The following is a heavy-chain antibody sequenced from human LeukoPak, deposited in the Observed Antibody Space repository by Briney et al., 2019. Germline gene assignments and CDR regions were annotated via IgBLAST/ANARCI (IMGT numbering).Heavy chain of an antibody. CDR1: GGSFSGYY. Sequence: SETLSHTCAVYGGSFSGYYWSWIRQPPGKGLEWIGEINHSGSTNYNPSLKSRVTISVDTSKNQISLKLSSVTAADTAVYYCARGPRYYGSGSGTWFDPWGQGTLVTVSS. CDR3: ARGPRYYGSGSGTWFDP. D-gene: IGHD3-10*01. CDR2: INHSGST. V-gene: IGHV4-34*01. J-gene: IGHJ5*02.